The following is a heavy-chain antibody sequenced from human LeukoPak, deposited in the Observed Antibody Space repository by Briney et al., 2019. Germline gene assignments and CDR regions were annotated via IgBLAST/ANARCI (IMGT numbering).Heavy chain of an antibody. CDR2: IIPILGIA. V-gene: IGHV1-69*04. D-gene: IGHD3-3*01. CDR3: ARGTRTARFLEWLNRGIFWFDP. Sequence: SVKVSCKASGGTFSSYAISWVRQAPGQGLEWMGRIIPILGIANYAQKFQGRVTITADKSTSTAYMELSSLRSEDTAVYYCARGTRTARFLEWLNRGIFWFDPWGQGTLVTVSS. J-gene: IGHJ5*02. CDR1: GGTFSSYA.